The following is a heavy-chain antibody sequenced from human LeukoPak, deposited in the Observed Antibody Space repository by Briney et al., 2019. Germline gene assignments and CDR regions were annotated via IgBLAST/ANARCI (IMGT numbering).Heavy chain of an antibody. J-gene: IGHJ4*02. Sequence: PGGSLRLSCAASGFTFTSYGMHWVRQAPGKGLEWVAVVSYDGTSIYYADSVKGRFTISRDNSKNTLYLQMNSLRAEDTAVYYCARIRGDWYFDYWGQGTLVTVSS. D-gene: IGHD2-21*01. CDR2: VSYDGTSI. CDR1: GFTFTSYG. V-gene: IGHV3-30*03. CDR3: ARIRGDWYFDY.